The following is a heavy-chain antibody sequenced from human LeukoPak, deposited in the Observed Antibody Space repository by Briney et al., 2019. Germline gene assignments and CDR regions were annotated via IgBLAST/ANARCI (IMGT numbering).Heavy chain of an antibody. CDR1: GGSISSSSYY. D-gene: IGHD2-2*01. CDR3: ARLKRFGWAHRGYCSSTSCPPVNDAFDI. J-gene: IGHJ3*02. V-gene: IGHV4-39*01. Sequence: SETLSLTCTVSGGSISSSSYYWGWIRQPPGKGLEWIGSIYYSGSTYYNPSLKSRVTISVDTSKNQFSLKLSSVTAADTAVYYCARLKRFGWAHRGYCSSTSCPPVNDAFDIWGQGTMATVSS. CDR2: IYYSGST.